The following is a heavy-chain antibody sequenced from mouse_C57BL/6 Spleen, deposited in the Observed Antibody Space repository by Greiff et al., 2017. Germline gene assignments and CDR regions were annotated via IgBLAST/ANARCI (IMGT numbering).Heavy chain of an antibody. J-gene: IGHJ2*01. Sequence: QVQLQQSGAELMKPGASVKLSCKATGYTFTGYWIEWVKQRPGHGLEWIGEILPGSGSTNYNAKFKGKATFTADTSSNTAYMQLSSLTTEDSAIYYCARRGDGYGYYFDYWGQGTTRTVSA. CDR3: ARRGDGYGYYFDY. D-gene: IGHD2-2*01. CDR1: GYTFTGYW. V-gene: IGHV1-9*01. CDR2: ILPGSGST.